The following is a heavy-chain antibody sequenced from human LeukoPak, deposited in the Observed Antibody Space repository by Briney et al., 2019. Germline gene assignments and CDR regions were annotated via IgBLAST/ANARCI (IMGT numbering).Heavy chain of an antibody. CDR1: GFTFSDYY. CDR2: ISSSGSTI. J-gene: IGHJ4*02. V-gene: IGHV3-11*04. Sequence: GGSLRLSCAASGFTFSDYYMSWIRQAPGKGLEWVSYISSSGSTIYYADSVKGRFTISRDNAKNSLYLQMNSLRAEDTAVYYCARDPYYYDSSGYRNWGQGTLVTVSS. D-gene: IGHD3-22*01. CDR3: ARDPYYYDSSGYRN.